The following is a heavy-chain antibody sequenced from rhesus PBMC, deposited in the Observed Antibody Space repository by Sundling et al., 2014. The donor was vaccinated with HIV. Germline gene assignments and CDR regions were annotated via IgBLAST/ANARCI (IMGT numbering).Heavy chain of an antibody. Sequence: QVQLVQSGAEVTKPGASVKLSCKASGYTFTSYNINWMRQAPGRGLEWMGWINPSTGNTAYTQTFQGRVTLTRDTSANTAYMELSSLRSEDTAVYYCARGSVDFDSWGLGSPGHRLL. CDR1: GYTFTSYN. CDR3: ARGSVDFDS. CDR2: INPSTGNT. J-gene: IGHJ4*01. V-gene: IGHV1-200*01.